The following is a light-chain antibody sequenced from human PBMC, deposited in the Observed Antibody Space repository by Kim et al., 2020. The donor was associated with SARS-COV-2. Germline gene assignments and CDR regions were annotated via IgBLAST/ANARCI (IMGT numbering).Light chain of an antibody. CDR1: QSISTSY. Sequence: LSPGARATLASRASQSISTSYLAWYQQRPGQAPRLLIYSTSSRATDIPNRFSGSGSGTGFTLTISRLGPEDFAVYYCQQFGSSPRTFGQGTKLEI. J-gene: IGKJ2*01. CDR3: QQFGSSPRT. CDR2: STS. V-gene: IGKV3-20*01.